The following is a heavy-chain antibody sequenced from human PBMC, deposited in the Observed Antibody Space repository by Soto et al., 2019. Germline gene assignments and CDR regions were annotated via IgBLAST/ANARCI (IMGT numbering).Heavy chain of an antibody. V-gene: IGHV3-33*01. CDR3: ARGDYHEVEGGEDFYYMDV. D-gene: IGHD3-10*01. Sequence: QAHLVESGGGVVQPGRSLRLSCSASGFTFSSYGMYWVRQAPGEGLEWVAVIWHDGSNKYYADSVKGRFTISRDNSKNTLYMQMNGLRAEDTAVYYCARGDYHEVEGGEDFYYMDVWGKGTTVTVSS. CDR2: IWHDGSNK. J-gene: IGHJ6*03. CDR1: GFTFSSYG.